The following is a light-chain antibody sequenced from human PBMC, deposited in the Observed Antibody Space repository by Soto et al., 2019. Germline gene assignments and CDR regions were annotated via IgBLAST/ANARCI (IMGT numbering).Light chain of an antibody. CDR2: GAS. J-gene: IGKJ1*01. V-gene: IGKV3-20*01. CDR3: QQYGSLPRT. Sequence: EIVLTQSPGTLSLSPGERATLSCMASQSVSSSYLAWYQQNPGQAPRLLIYGASSRATGVPDRFTGSGSGTDFTLPISRLEPEDFAVYYCQQYGSLPRTFGQGTKVETK. CDR1: QSVSSSY.